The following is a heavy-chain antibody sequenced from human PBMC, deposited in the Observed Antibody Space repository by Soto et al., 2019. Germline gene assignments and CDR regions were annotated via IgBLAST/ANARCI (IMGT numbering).Heavy chain of an antibody. Sequence: QVQLVQSGAEVKKPGSSVKVSCKASGDVFRSYGINWVRQAPGQGLEWMGGIIPISGTTNYAQKFQDRVAITAEESTDTVYMELSRLRSEDTAVYFCARVRCFNGLCHTADYGMDVWGQGTTVTVSS. CDR1: GDVFRSYG. V-gene: IGHV1-69*01. D-gene: IGHD2-8*01. CDR2: IIPISGTT. CDR3: ARVRCFNGLCHTADYGMDV. J-gene: IGHJ6*02.